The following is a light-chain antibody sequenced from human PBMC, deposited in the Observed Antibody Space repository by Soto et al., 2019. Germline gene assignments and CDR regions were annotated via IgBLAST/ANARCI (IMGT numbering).Light chain of an antibody. J-gene: IGLJ3*02. CDR1: SSDVGGFNY. CDR3: RSYTSSTPRV. CDR2: SVS. Sequence: QSALTQPASVSGSPGQSITISCTGTSSDVGGFNYVSWYQQYPGKAPKLMIYSVSNRPSGVSNRFSGSKSGNTASLTISGLQAEDEADYYCRSYTSSTPRVFGGGTKLTVL. V-gene: IGLV2-14*01.